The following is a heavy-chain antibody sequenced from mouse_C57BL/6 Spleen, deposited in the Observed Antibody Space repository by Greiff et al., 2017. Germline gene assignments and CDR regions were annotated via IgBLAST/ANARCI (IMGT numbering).Heavy chain of an antibody. D-gene: IGHD3-2*02. CDR1: GYTFTSYW. CDR3: ARDSSGYYFDY. V-gene: IGHV1-64*01. Sequence: QVQLQQPGAELVKPGASVKLSCKASGYTFTSYWMHWVKQRPGQGLEWIGMIHPNSGSTNYNEKFKSKATLTVDKSSSTAYMQLSSRTSEDSAVYYCARDSSGYYFDYWGQGTTLTVSS. CDR2: IHPNSGST. J-gene: IGHJ2*01.